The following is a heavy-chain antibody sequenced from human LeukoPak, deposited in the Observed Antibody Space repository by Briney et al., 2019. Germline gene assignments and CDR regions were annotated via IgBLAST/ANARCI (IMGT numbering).Heavy chain of an antibody. V-gene: IGHV3-15*01. CDR3: STTYYYDSSEGY. Sequence: GGSLRLSCAASGFTFSSYAMSWVRQAPGKGLEWVGRIKSKTDGGTTDYAAPVKGRFTISRDDSKNTLYLQMNSLKTEDTAVYYCSTTYYYDSSEGYWGQGTLVTVSS. D-gene: IGHD3-22*01. CDR1: GFTFSSYA. CDR2: IKSKTDGGTT. J-gene: IGHJ4*02.